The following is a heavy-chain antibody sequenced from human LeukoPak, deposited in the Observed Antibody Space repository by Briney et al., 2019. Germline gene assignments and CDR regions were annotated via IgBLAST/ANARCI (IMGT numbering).Heavy chain of an antibody. CDR1: GFTFSSYA. D-gene: IGHD6-19*01. CDR3: ARENTPRPNSSGFDY. V-gene: IGHV3-30-3*01. J-gene: IGHJ4*02. Sequence: GRSLRLSCAASGFTFSSYAMHWVRQAPGKGLEWVAVISCDGSNKYYADSVKGRFTISRDNSKNTLYLQMNSLRAEDTAVYYCARENTPRPNSSGFDYWGQGTLVTVSS. CDR2: ISCDGSNK.